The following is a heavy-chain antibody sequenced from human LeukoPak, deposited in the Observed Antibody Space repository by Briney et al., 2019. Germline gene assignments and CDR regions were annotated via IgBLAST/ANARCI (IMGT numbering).Heavy chain of an antibody. D-gene: IGHD6-19*01. CDR3: ARVLAVAGTGAFDI. CDR1: GFTFSSYW. V-gene: IGHV3-74*01. CDR2: INTDGSST. Sequence: GGSLRLSCAASGFTFSSYWMYCVRQAPGKGLVWVSRINTDGSSTTYAHSVNGRFTISRANDKNTLYLQMTSLRAEDPAVYYCARVLAVAGTGAFDIWGQGTMVTVSS. J-gene: IGHJ3*02.